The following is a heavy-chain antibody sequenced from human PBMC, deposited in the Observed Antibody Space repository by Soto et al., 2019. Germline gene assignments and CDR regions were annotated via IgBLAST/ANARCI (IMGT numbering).Heavy chain of an antibody. J-gene: IGHJ6*02. D-gene: IGHD3-3*01. CDR1: GFTFSSYG. CDR2: IWYDGSNK. CDR3: ARDSPVLRFLEWLSPHGMDV. Sequence: GGSLRLSCAASGFTFSSYGMHWVRQAPGKGLEWVAVIWYDGSNKYYADSVKGRFTISRDNSKNTLYLQMNSLRAEDTAVYYCARDSPVLRFLEWLSPHGMDVWGQGTTVTVSS. V-gene: IGHV3-33*01.